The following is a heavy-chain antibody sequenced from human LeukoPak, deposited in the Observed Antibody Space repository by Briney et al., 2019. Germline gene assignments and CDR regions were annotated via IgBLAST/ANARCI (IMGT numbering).Heavy chain of an antibody. CDR2: INSDESIT. J-gene: IGHJ4*02. CDR3: VAYDSSGYYNY. Sequence: PGGSLRLSCAASGFTFSSYRMHWVRQAPGKGLVWVSHINSDESITNSADSVKSRFTISRDNAKNTLYLQMNSLRAEDTAVYYCVAYDSSGYYNYWGQGTLVTVSS. CDR1: GFTFSSYR. D-gene: IGHD3-22*01. V-gene: IGHV3-74*01.